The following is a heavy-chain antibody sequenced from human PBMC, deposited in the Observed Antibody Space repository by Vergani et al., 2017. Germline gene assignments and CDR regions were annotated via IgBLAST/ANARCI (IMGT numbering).Heavy chain of an antibody. J-gene: IGHJ5*02. CDR1: GFTFSSYA. Sequence: QVQLVESGGGVVQPGRSLRLSCAASGFTFSSYAMHWVRQAPGKGLEWVAVISYDGSNKYYADSVKGRFTISRDNSKNTLYLQMNSLRAEDTAVYYCARDWGDIVVVGAATPSGWFDPWGQGTLVTVSS. V-gene: IGHV3-30-3*01. CDR3: ARDWGDIVVVGAATPSGWFDP. D-gene: IGHD2-15*01. CDR2: ISYDGSNK.